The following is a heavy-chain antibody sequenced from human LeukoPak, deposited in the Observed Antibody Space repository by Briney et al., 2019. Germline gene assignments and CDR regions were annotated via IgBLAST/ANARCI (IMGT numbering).Heavy chain of an antibody. CDR3: ARDRHYDILTGYYYYYYMDV. CDR2: IYSGGST. Sequence: GGSLRLSCAASGFTVSSNYMSWVRQAPGKGLEWVSVIYSGGSTYYADSVKGRFTISRDNSKNTLYLQMNSLRAEDTAVYYYARDRHYDILTGYYYYYYMDVWGKGTTVTVSS. J-gene: IGHJ6*03. CDR1: GFTVSSNY. V-gene: IGHV3-66*02. D-gene: IGHD3-9*01.